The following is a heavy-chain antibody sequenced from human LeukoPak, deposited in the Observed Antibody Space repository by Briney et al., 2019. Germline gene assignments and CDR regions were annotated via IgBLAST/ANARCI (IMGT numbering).Heavy chain of an antibody. CDR3: ARTYGSA. Sequence: SETLSLTCTVSGGSIISYYWSWIRQPPGKGLEWIGYIYTSGSTNYNPSLKSRVTISVDTSKNQFSLKLSSVTAADTAVYYCARTYGSAWRQETLVTVSS. CDR2: IYTSGST. CDR1: GGSIISYY. D-gene: IGHD3-10*01. V-gene: IGHV4-4*09. J-gene: IGHJ5*02.